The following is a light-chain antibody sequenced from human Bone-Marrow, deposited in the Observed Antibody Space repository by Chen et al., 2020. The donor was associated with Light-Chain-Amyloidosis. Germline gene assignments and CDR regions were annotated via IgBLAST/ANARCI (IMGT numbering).Light chain of an antibody. CDR2: RDT. J-gene: IGLJ2*01. V-gene: IGLV3-25*03. CDR1: DLPTKY. CDR3: QSVDSSGTYEVI. Sequence: SYELTQPPSVSVSPGQTARIPCSGDDLPTKYAYWYQQKPGQAPVLVIHRDTERPSGISERFSGSSSGKTATLTISGVKAEDEADYHCQSVDSSGTYEVIFGGGTKLTVL.